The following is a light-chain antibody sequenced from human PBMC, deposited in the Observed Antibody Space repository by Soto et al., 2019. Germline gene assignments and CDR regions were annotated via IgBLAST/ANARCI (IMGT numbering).Light chain of an antibody. J-gene: IGLJ2*01. CDR1: SSDVGAYNY. Sequence: LTQPASVSGSPGQSITISCTGTSSDVGAYNYVSWYQHHPGKAPKLMIYDVSNRPSGVSNRFSGSKSGNTASLTISGLQAEDEADYYCNSFTTSSTLVFGGGTKVTVL. CDR3: NSFTTSSTLV. CDR2: DVS. V-gene: IGLV2-14*03.